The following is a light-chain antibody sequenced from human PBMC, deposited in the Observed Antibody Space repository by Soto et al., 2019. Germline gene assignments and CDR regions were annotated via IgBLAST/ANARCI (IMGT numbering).Light chain of an antibody. CDR3: SSYTSSGTLVV. J-gene: IGLJ3*02. Sequence: QPASVSGSPGQSITISCTGTSSDVGGYNYVSWYQQHPGKAPKLMIYDVSNRPSGVSNRFSGSKSGNTASLTISGLQAEDEADYYCSSYTSSGTLVVFGGGTKVTVL. CDR2: DVS. CDR1: SSDVGGYNY. V-gene: IGLV2-14*01.